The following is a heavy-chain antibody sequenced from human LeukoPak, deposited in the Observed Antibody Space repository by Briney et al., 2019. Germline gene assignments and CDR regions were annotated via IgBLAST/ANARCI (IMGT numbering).Heavy chain of an antibody. CDR3: AKDRATSGFDAFDI. CDR1: GFTFDDYA. V-gene: IGHV3-9*03. J-gene: IGHJ3*02. Sequence: PGGSLRLSXAASGFTFDDYAMHWVRQAPGKGLEWVSGISWNSGSIGYADSVKGRFTISRDNAKNSLYLQMNSLRAEDMALYYCAKDRATSGFDAFDIWGQGTMVTVSS. CDR2: ISWNSGSI. D-gene: IGHD1-26*01.